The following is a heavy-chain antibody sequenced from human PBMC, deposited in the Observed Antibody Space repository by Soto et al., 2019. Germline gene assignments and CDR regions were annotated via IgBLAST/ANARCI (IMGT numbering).Heavy chain of an antibody. CDR1: GFIFRTYG. CDR2: ISYSGNKK. D-gene: IGHD6-19*01. V-gene: IGHV3-30*18. J-gene: IGHJ3*02. CDR3: AKGPFIPVAGTPPVAFDM. Sequence: QVQLVESGGNVVQPGRSLRLSCAASGFIFRTYGMHWVRQAPGKGLEWVAVISYSGNKKAYADSVKGRFAISRDNSNNTLYLHIDSLTAADTAVYYCAKGPFIPVAGTPPVAFDMWGQGTIVTVSS.